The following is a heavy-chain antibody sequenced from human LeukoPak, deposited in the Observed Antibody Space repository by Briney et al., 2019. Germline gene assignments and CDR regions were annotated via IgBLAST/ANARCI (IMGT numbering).Heavy chain of an antibody. CDR1: GFTFSDYY. CDR2: ISSSGNVI. V-gene: IGHV3-11*01. Sequence: GGSLRLSCAASGFTFSDYYMTWIRQAPGKGLEWVSYISSSGNVIYYADFVKGRFTISRDNGKNSLYLQMNSLRAEDTAVYYCARDVLQDASTLSIYTNFDYWGQGTLVTVSS. J-gene: IGHJ4*02. CDR3: ARDVLQDASTLSIYTNFDY. D-gene: IGHD2-2*02.